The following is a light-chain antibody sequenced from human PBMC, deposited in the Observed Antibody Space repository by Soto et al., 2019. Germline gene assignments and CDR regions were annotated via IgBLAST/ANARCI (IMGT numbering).Light chain of an antibody. CDR3: SSYTISGTRV. J-gene: IGLJ1*01. CDR2: EVS. CDR1: TSDVGGYNF. V-gene: IGLV2-14*01. Sequence: QSALTQPASVSGSPGQSITISCTGTTSDVGGYNFVSWYQLHPGKAPKLMIFEVSNRPSGVSNRFSGSKSGNTASLTISGLQAEDEADYYCSSYTISGTRVFGTGTKLTV.